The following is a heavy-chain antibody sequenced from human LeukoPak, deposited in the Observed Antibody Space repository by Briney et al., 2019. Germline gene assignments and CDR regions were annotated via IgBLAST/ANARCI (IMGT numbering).Heavy chain of an antibody. D-gene: IGHD2-2*01. CDR3: ARDTHLGVVPPAMRGYNWFDT. CDR1: GFTFSSYG. J-gene: IGHJ5*02. CDR2: IWYDGSNE. Sequence: PGRSLRLSCAASGFTFSSYGMHWVRQAPGKGLEWVALIWYDGSNEDYADSVKGRFTIPRDNSKNTLFLQMNGLRAEDTALYYCARDTHLGVVPPAMRGYNWFDTWGQGTLVTVSS. V-gene: IGHV3-33*01.